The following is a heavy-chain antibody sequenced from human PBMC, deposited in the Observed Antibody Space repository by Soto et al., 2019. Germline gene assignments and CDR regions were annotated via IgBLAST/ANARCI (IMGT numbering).Heavy chain of an antibody. CDR2: ITGSSAGT. V-gene: IGHV3-23*01. CDR3: AKDGRGWYSFDS. D-gene: IGHD6-19*01. J-gene: IGHJ4*02. Sequence: GGSLRLSCAASGFTFNSFAMSWVRQAPGKGLEWVSAITGSSAGTYYADSVKGRFSISRDNSKNTLYLQMNSLRAEDTAVYYCAKDGRGWYSFDSWGQGTLVTVSS. CDR1: GFTFNSFA.